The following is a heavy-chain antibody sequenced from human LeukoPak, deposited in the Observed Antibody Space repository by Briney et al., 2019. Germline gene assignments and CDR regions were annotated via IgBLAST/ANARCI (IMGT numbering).Heavy chain of an antibody. CDR2: ISGSGGST. CDR1: GFTFSSYA. CDR3: AKDLFVGDTIFGVVIIPRGFDY. V-gene: IGHV3-23*01. Sequence: GGSLRLSCAASGFTFSSYAMSWVRQAPGKGLEWVSAISGSGGSTYYADSVKGRFTISRDNSKNTLYLQMNSLRAEDTAVYYCAKDLFVGDTIFGVVIIPRGFDYWGQGTLVTVSS. D-gene: IGHD3-3*01. J-gene: IGHJ4*02.